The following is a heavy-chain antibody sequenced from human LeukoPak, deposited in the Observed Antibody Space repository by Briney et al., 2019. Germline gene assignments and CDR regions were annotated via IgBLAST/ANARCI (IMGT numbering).Heavy chain of an antibody. J-gene: IGHJ4*02. D-gene: IGHD3-16*01. Sequence: PSETLSLTYVVYGGSFSDNYWTWIRQPPGKGPEWIGEINHSGTTSYNPSLQSRVTVSVDTSKNQFSLKLSSVTAADTAVYYCARRRRHEFTYGYVFYFDYWGQGTLVTVSS. CDR2: INHSGTT. CDR3: ARRRRHEFTYGYVFYFDY. CDR1: GGSFSDNY. V-gene: IGHV4-34*01.